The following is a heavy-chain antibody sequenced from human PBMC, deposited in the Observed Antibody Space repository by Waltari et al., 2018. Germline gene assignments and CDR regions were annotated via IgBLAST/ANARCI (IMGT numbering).Heavy chain of an antibody. V-gene: IGHV3-30*02. CDR1: GFTFSKFG. CDR2: IWFDGSDK. D-gene: IGHD2-2*02. Sequence: QVNLVESGGGVVQPGGSLRLSCSTSGFTFSKFGMHWVRQAPGKGLGWVALIWFDGSDKFYADSVRGRFTISRDNSARTLYLDMDSLRLDDTAMYYCAKDAFGNTYLDFWGQGTLVTVSS. CDR3: AKDAFGNTYLDF. J-gene: IGHJ4*02.